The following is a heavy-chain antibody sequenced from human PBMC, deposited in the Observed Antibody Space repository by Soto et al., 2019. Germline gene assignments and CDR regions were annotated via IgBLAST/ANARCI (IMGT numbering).Heavy chain of an antibody. J-gene: IGHJ4*02. Sequence: GGSLRISCAASGLIFRRYAMNWVRQAPGKGLEWVSVITGSGDDTYYVDSVKGRFTISRDNSKNMLYVEVNSLRAEDTAVYYCAKDVRPDGYWDFDYWGQGT. CDR2: ITGSGDDT. CDR1: GLIFRRYA. D-gene: IGHD5-12*01. CDR3: AKDVRPDGYWDFDY. V-gene: IGHV3-23*01.